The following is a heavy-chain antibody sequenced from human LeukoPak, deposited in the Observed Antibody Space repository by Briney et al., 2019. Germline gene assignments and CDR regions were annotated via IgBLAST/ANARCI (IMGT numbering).Heavy chain of an antibody. Sequence: GGSLRLSCAASGFIFSSYGMHWVRQAPGKGLEWVSAISGSGGSTYYADSVKGRFTISRDNSKNTLYLQMNSLRAEDTAVYYCAKDEYYYGSGSLNWFDPWGQGTLVTVSS. CDR3: AKDEYYYGSGSLNWFDP. CDR2: ISGSGGST. CDR1: GFIFSSYG. J-gene: IGHJ5*02. D-gene: IGHD3-10*01. V-gene: IGHV3-23*01.